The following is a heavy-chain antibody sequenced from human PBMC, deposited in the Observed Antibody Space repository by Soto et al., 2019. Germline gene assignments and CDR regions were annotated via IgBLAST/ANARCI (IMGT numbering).Heavy chain of an antibody. D-gene: IGHD2-2*02. CDR3: ARYCSSTSCYTREDYYYYMDV. Sequence: GGSLRLSCAASGFTFSSYAMSWVRQAPGKGLEWVSAISGSGGSTYYADSVKGRFTISRDNSKNTLYLQMNNLRAEDTAVYYCARYCSSTSCYTREDYYYYMDVWGKGTTVTVSS. V-gene: IGHV3-23*01. J-gene: IGHJ6*03. CDR1: GFTFSSYA. CDR2: ISGSGGST.